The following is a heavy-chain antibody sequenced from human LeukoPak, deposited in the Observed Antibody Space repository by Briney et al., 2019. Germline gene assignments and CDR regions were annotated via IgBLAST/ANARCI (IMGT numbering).Heavy chain of an antibody. V-gene: IGHV3-23*01. J-gene: IGHJ4*02. D-gene: IGHD6-19*01. Sequence: GGSLRLSCAASGFTFSNYAMSWVRQAPGKGLEWVSALSGSGGSTYYADSVKGRFTISRDNSKNTLYLQMNSLGAEDTAVYYCAKDSRIAVAGTLDYWGQGTLVTVSS. CDR1: GFTFSNYA. CDR3: AKDSRIAVAGTLDY. CDR2: LSGSGGST.